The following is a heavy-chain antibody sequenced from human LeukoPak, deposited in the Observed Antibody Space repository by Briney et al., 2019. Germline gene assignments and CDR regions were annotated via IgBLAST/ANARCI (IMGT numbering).Heavy chain of an antibody. J-gene: IGHJ2*01. V-gene: IGHV4-59*01. CDR1: GDSISSYY. Sequence: SETLSLTCTVSGDSISSYYWSWIRQPPGKGLEWIGYIYYSGSTNYNPSLKSRVTISVDTSKNQFSLKLSSVTAADTAVYYCARDRGYFDLWGRGTLVTVSS. D-gene: IGHD3-10*01. CDR3: ARDRGYFDL. CDR2: IYYSGST.